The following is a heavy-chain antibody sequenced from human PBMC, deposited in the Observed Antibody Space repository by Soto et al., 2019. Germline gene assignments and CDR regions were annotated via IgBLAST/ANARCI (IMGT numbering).Heavy chain of an antibody. D-gene: IGHD3-16*01. CDR3: AKVGGGADY. J-gene: IGHJ4*02. CDR2: ISYDGSNK. V-gene: IGHV3-30*18. Sequence: RRLSCAASGFTFSSYGMHWVRQAPGKGLEWVAVISYDGSNKYYADSVKGRFTISRDNSKNTLYLQMNSLRAEDTAVYYCAKVGGGADYWGQGTLVTVSS. CDR1: GFTFSSYG.